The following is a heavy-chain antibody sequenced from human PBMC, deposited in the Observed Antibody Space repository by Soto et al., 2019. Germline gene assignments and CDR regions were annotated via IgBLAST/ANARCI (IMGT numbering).Heavy chain of an antibody. CDR3: GRDGQQLAQEKYYQFNGMDV. D-gene: IGHD6-13*01. Sequence: QVQLVQSGAEVKKPGASVKVSCKASGFTFSDYGLSWVRQAPGQPLEWMGWISGDNINSKYSQKFQGRLTMTTDTSTATASMELRSLTSDDTAVYYCGRDGQQLAQEKYYQFNGMDVWGQGTTVTVSS. CDR1: GFTFSDYG. J-gene: IGHJ6*02. V-gene: IGHV1-18*01. CDR2: ISGDNINS.